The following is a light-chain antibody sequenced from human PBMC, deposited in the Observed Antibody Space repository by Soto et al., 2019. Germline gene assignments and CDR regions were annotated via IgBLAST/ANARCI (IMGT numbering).Light chain of an antibody. CDR3: QQYNNWPPIT. CDR1: QSVSGN. J-gene: IGKJ3*01. V-gene: IGKV3-15*01. Sequence: EIVMTQSPATLSVSPGERATLSCRASQSVSGNLAWYQQKPGQAPRLLIYAASTRATGIPARFSRSGSGTEFTPTISSLQSEDFEVYYCQQYNNWPPITFGPGTKVDIK. CDR2: AAS.